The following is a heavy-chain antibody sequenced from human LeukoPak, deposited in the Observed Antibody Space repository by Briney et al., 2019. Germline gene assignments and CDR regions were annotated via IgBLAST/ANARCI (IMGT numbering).Heavy chain of an antibody. CDR1: GGSFSGYY. Sequence: SETLSLTCAVYGGSFSGYYWSWIRQPPGKGLEWIGEINHSGSTNYNPSLESRVTISVDTSKNQFSLKLSSVTAADTAVYYCARQEPNAFDIWGQGTMVTVSS. V-gene: IGHV4-34*01. D-gene: IGHD1-14*01. CDR2: INHSGST. J-gene: IGHJ3*02. CDR3: ARQEPNAFDI.